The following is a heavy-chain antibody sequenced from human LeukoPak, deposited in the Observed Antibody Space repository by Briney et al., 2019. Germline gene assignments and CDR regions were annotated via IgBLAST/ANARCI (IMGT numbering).Heavy chain of an antibody. Sequence: PGGSLRLSCAASGFTFSSSWMSWVREAPGGGLEWVAHIKPDGSAEYYVDSVKGRFTISRDNARNSLYLQMNSLRAEDTALYYCVGWQQLAAYWGQGALVTVSS. CDR2: IKPDGSAE. D-gene: IGHD6-13*01. V-gene: IGHV3-7*01. CDR1: GFTFSSSW. CDR3: VGWQQLAAY. J-gene: IGHJ4*02.